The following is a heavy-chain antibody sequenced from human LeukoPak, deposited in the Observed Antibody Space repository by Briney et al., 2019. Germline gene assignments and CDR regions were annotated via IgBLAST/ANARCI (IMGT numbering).Heavy chain of an antibody. J-gene: IGHJ4*02. CDR3: ARDKYCGGDGLDG. D-gene: IGHD2-21*02. V-gene: IGHV3-66*02. CDR1: GFTVSTNC. Sequence: GGSLRLSCAASGFTVSTNCMSWVRQAPGKGLEWVSVIYSGGSTYNAGYVNGRITISRDNFKNTLYLQMSSLRAEDTAVYYCARDKYCGGDGLDGWGQGALVTV. CDR2: IYSGGST.